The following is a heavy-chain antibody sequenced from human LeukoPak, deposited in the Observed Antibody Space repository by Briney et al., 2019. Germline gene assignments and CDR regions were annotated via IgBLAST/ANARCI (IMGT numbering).Heavy chain of an antibody. CDR2: IIPIFGTP. D-gene: IGHD3-10*01. J-gene: IGHJ6*02. Sequence: GASVKVSCKASGGTFSSYGISWVRQAPGQGLEWMGGIIPIFGTPNYAQKFQGRDTITADESTSTAYMELSSLRSEDTAVYYCARGSGTITMVRGVFYGMDVWGQGTTVTVSS. CDR3: ARGSGTITMVRGVFYGMDV. CDR1: GGTFSSYG. V-gene: IGHV1-69*13.